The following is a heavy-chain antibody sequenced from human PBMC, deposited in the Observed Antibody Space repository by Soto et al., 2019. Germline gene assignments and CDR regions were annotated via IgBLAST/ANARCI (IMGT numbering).Heavy chain of an antibody. J-gene: IGHJ4*02. Sequence: SGPTLVNPTQTLTLTCTFSGFSLSTSGVGVGWIRQPPGKALEWLALIDWDDDKYYSTSLKTRLTISKNTLYLQMNSLRAGDSAIYYCAKEGTSGLYYFDYWGQGTLVTVSS. CDR2: IDWDDDK. CDR3: TSGLYYFDY. D-gene: IGHD6-19*01. CDR1: GFSLSTSGVG. V-gene: IGHV2-70*12.